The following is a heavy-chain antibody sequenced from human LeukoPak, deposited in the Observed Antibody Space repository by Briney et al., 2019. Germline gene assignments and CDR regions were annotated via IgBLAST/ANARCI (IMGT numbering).Heavy chain of an antibody. J-gene: IGHJ4*02. Sequence: PGGSLRLSCSASGFTFSSYAMHWVRQAPGKGLEYVSAISSNGGSTYYADSVKGRFTISRDNSKNTLYLQMSSLRAEDTAVYYCAIPIYYYDSSGYYYGYWGQGTLVTVSS. CDR3: AIPIYYYDSSGYYYGY. V-gene: IGHV3-64D*09. CDR2: ISSNGGST. D-gene: IGHD3-22*01. CDR1: GFTFSSYA.